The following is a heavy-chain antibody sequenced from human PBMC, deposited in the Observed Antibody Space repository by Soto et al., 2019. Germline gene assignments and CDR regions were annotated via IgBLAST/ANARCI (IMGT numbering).Heavy chain of an antibody. CDR2: IVVGSGNT. CDR1: VLTFFTSS. V-gene: IGHV1-58*01. D-gene: IGHD2-21*02. Sequence: GAAVTVSCRGSVLTFFTSSGQWVRQAHGQRLEWIGWIVVGSGNTNYAQKFQERVTITRDMSTNTAYMELSSLRSEDTAVYYCAADPYCGGDCYFDYCGQGTLVTVSS. CDR3: AADPYCGGDCYFDY. J-gene: IGHJ4*02.